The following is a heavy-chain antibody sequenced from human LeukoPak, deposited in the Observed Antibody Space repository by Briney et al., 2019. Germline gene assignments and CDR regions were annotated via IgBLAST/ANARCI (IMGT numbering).Heavy chain of an antibody. CDR2: ISAYNGNT. J-gene: IGHJ4*02. CDR1: GYTFTSYG. CDR3: ARDWLGSYDSSGYYPFDY. Sequence: ASVKVSCKASGYTFTSYGISWVRQAPGQGLEWMGWISAYNGNTNYAQKLQGRVTMTTDTSTSTAYMELRSLRSDDTAVYYCARDWLGSYDSSGYYPFDYWGQGTLVTVSS. D-gene: IGHD3-22*01. V-gene: IGHV1-18*01.